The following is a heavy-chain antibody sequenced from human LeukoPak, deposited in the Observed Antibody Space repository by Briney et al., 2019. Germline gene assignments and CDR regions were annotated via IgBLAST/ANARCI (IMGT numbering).Heavy chain of an antibody. CDR2: ISYDGSNK. D-gene: IGHD4-17*01. CDR1: GFMFSAYA. J-gene: IGHJ3*02. CDR3: ARDTSSYGDDAFDI. Sequence: TGGSLRLSCAASGFMFSAYAMNWVRQAPGKGLEWVAVISYDGSNKYYADSVKGRFTISRDNSKNTLYLQMNSLRAEDTAVYYCARDTSSYGDDAFDIWGQGTMVTVSS. V-gene: IGHV3-30-3*01.